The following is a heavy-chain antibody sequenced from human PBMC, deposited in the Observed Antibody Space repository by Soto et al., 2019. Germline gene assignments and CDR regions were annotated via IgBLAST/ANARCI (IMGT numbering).Heavy chain of an antibody. Sequence: PSETLSLTCAVSGGSISSGGYSWSWIRQPPGKGLEWIGYIYHSGSTYYNPSLKSRVTISVDRSKYQFSLKLSSVTAADTAVYYCAVYIVVVPGQIWFDPWGQGTWSPSPQ. D-gene: IGHD2-2*01. J-gene: IGHJ5*02. CDR3: AVYIVVVPGQIWFDP. CDR2: IYHSGST. CDR1: GGSISSGGYS. V-gene: IGHV4-30-2*01.